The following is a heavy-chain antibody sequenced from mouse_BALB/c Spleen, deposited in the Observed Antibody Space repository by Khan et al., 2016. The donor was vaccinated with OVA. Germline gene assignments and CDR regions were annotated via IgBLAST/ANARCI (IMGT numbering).Heavy chain of an antibody. CDR2: IRNKANGYKT. J-gene: IGHJ3*01. D-gene: IGHD2-1*01. V-gene: IGHV7-3*02. CDR3: ARDRRGDIWYPFTY. Sequence: EVQLVESGGGLVQPGGSLRLSCVTSGFTFTDYYMTWVRQPPGKALEWLGFIRNKANGYKTDYSDSVKGRFTISRDHSQSILFLQMNNLRPENISTYYCARDRRGDIWYPFTYWGQGTLVTVSA. CDR1: GFTFTDYY.